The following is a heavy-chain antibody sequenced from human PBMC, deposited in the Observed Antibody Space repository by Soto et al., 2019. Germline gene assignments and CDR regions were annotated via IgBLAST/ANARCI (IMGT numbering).Heavy chain of an antibody. CDR1: GYSFTSYW. CDR2: IYPGDSDT. J-gene: IGHJ6*02. D-gene: IGHD3-22*01. Sequence: GESLKISCKGSGYSFTSYWIGWVRQMPGKGLEWMGIIYPGDSDTRYSPSFQGQVTISADKSISAAYLQWSSLKASDTAMYYCARQVYDSSGYAPLYYGMDVWAQGTTVTVSS. CDR3: ARQVYDSSGYAPLYYGMDV. V-gene: IGHV5-51*01.